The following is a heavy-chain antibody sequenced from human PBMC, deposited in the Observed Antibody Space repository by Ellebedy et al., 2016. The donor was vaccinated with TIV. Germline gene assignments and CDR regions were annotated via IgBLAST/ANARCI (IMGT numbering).Heavy chain of an antibody. CDR3: AREGKSGRTYYYGSGSYSDFDY. V-gene: IGHV1-2*02. CDR1: GYTFTGYY. J-gene: IGHJ4*02. CDR2: INPNSGGT. Sequence: ASVKVSXXASGYTFTGYYMHWVRQAPGQGLEWMGWINPNSGGTNYAQKFQGRVTMTRDTPISTAYMELSRLRSDDTAVYYCAREGKSGRTYYYGSGSYSDFDYWGQGTLVTVSS. D-gene: IGHD3-10*01.